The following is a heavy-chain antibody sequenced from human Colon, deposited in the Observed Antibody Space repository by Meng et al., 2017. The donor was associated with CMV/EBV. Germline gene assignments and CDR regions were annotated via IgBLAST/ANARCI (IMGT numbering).Heavy chain of an antibody. V-gene: IGHV4-39*06. D-gene: IGHD3-3*01. Sequence: VWGPGVVKPPGTLSLPWPVSCGLISSSSYVWGWIRQPPGKGLEWIGSIYYRGSTYYNPSLKSRGTISVYTSKKQFPLKLSSVTAADTAVYYCARATLTIFGVVIPPHWFDPWGQGTLVTVSS. CDR2: IYYRGST. CDR1: CGLISSSSYV. CDR3: ARATLTIFGVVIPPHWFDP. J-gene: IGHJ5*02.